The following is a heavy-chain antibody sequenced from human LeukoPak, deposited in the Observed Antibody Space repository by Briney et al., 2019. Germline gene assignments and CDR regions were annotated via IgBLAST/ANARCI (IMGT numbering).Heavy chain of an antibody. J-gene: IGHJ4*01. CDR3: VKRSRDGYNSPLDN. D-gene: IGHD5-24*01. V-gene: IGHV4-39*07. Sequence: SETLSLTCTVPVGSISSSSYYWGWIRQPPGKGREWLGSIYYSGSTYYNPSLKSRVTISVDTSKNQFSLKLSSVTAADTAVYYCVKRSRDGYNSPLDNWGQGTLVTVSS. CDR2: IYYSGST. CDR1: VGSISSSSYY.